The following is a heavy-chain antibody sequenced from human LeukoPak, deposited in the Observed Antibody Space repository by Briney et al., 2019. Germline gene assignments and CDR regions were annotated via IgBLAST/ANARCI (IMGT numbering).Heavy chain of an antibody. CDR1: GFTFSNAW. Sequence: PGGSLRLSCAASGFTFSNAWMSWVRQAPGKGLEWVGRIKSKADGGTIDYAAPVKGRFTISRDDSKNTLYLQMNSLKTEDTAVYYCATVEPLLAVAAEVYWGQGTLVTVSS. CDR2: IKSKADGGTI. CDR3: ATVEPLLAVAAEVY. D-gene: IGHD6-19*01. J-gene: IGHJ4*02. V-gene: IGHV3-15*01.